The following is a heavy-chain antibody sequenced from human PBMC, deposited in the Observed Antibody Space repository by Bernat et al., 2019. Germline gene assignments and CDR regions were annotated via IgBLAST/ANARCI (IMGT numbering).Heavy chain of an antibody. D-gene: IGHD3-22*01. CDR1: GGSISSSSYY. CDR2: IYYSGST. J-gene: IGHJ4*02. V-gene: IGHV4-39*01. CDR3: ARRGYYDSSGYYKY. Sequence: QLQLQESGPGLVKPSETLSLTCTVSGGSISSSSYYWGWIRQPPGKGLEWIGSIYYSGSTYYNPSLKGRVTISVDTSKNQFSLKLSSVTAADTAVYYCARRGYYDSSGYYKYWGQGTLVTVSS.